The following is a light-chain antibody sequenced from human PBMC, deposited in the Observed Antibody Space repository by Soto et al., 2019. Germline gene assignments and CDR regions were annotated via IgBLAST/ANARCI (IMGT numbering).Light chain of an antibody. CDR3: QQYENYWT. V-gene: IGKV1-5*01. CDR1: QSISSW. Sequence: DIQMTQSPSTRSATPGDRVTITCRASQSISSWLAWYQHKPGKAPKLLIYDASNLDSGVPSRFSGSGSGTEFSLTISNLQPDDCATYYCQQYENYWTFGQGTRVEIK. CDR2: DAS. J-gene: IGKJ1*01.